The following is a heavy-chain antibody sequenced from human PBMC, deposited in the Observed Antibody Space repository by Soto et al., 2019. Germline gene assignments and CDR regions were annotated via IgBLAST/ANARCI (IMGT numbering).Heavy chain of an antibody. CDR3: ARSTVTTYSFDY. Sequence: GGSLRLSCAASGFTFSSYGMHWVRQAPGKGLEWVAVIWYDGSNKYYADSVKGRFTISRDNSKNTLYLQMNSLRAEDTAVYYCARSTVTTYSFDYWGQGTLVTVSS. V-gene: IGHV3-33*01. J-gene: IGHJ4*02. CDR2: IWYDGSNK. D-gene: IGHD4-17*01. CDR1: GFTFSSYG.